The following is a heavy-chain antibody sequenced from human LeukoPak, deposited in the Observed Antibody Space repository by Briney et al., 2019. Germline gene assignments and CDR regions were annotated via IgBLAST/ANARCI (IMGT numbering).Heavy chain of an antibody. J-gene: IGHJ4*02. Sequence: GGSLRLSCAASGFTFSDYYMSWIRQAPGKGLEWVSYIRSSGSTIYYADSVKGRFTISRDNAKNSLYLQMNSLRAEDTAVYYCARALYAPLYHFDYWGQGTLVTVSS. V-gene: IGHV3-11*01. CDR1: GFTFSDYY. CDR2: IRSSGSTI. D-gene: IGHD5/OR15-5a*01. CDR3: ARALYAPLYHFDY.